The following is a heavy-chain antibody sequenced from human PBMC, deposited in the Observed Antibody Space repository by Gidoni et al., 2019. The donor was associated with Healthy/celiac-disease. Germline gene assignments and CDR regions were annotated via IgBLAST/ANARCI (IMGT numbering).Heavy chain of an antibody. CDR1: GHSFTTDW. CDR2: IYPGDSDT. V-gene: IGHV5-51*01. J-gene: IGHJ6*02. D-gene: IGHD6-19*01. Sequence: EVQLVQSGAEVKKPGESLKISCKGSGHSFTTDWIGWVRQMPGKGLEWMGIIYPGDSDTRSSPSFQGQVTISADKSISTAYLQWSSLKASDTAMYYCARAREAGTSVVGMDVWGQGTTVTVSS. CDR3: ARAREAGTSVVGMDV.